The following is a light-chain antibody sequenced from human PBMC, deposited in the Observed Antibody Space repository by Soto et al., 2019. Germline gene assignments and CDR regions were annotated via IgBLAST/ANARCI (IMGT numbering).Light chain of an antibody. CDR1: DIRTKN. CDR3: QVWDSSSAVV. J-gene: IGLJ2*01. CDR2: RDS. Sequence: SYELTQPPSVSVALGQTARITCGGNDIRTKNVHWYQQKPGQAPVLVIHRDSNRPSGIPERISGSNSGNTVTLTISRAQVGDEADYYCQVWDSSSAVVFGAGTQLTVL. V-gene: IGLV3-9*01.